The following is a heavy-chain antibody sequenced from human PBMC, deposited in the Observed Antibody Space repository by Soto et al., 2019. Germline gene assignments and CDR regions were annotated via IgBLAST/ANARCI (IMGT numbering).Heavy chain of an antibody. CDR2: ISAYNGNI. V-gene: IGHV1-18*01. J-gene: IGHJ4*02. CDR1: GYTFTSYG. Sequence: QVQLVQSGAEVKKPGASVKVSCKASGYTFTSYGINWVRQAPGQGLEWMGWISAYNGNINYAQMLQGRVTVTTDTSTSTAYMELRSLRPDDTAVYYCARDEDSGWNYFDYLGQGTLVTVSS. D-gene: IGHD6-19*01. CDR3: ARDEDSGWNYFDY.